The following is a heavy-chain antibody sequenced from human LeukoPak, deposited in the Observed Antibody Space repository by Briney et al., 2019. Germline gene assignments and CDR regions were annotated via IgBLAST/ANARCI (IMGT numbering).Heavy chain of an antibody. CDR3: AKATMVRGVLFDY. Sequence: GGSLRLSCAASGFTFSSYAMSWVRQAPGKGLEWVSAISGSGGSTYYADSVKGRFTISRDNSKNTLYLQMNSLRAEDTAVYYCAKATMVRGVLFDYWGHETLVTVSS. D-gene: IGHD3-10*01. CDR2: ISGSGGST. J-gene: IGHJ4*01. CDR1: GFTFSSYA. V-gene: IGHV3-23*01.